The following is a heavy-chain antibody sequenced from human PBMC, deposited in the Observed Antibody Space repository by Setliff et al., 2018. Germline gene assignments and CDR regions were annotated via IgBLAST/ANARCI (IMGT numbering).Heavy chain of an antibody. D-gene: IGHD2-21*02. CDR2: INTNTGNP. CDR1: GYTFTTYA. J-gene: IGHJ6*03. CDR3: ARASRFGTAIYKGDYYMDV. V-gene: IGHV7-4-1*01. Sequence: ASVKVSCKASGYTFTTYAMGWMRQIPGQGLEWMGWINTNTGNPNYAQGSTGRFVFSLDTSVSTAYLQIYSLKAEDTAVYYCARASRFGTAIYKGDYYMDVWGNGTTVTVSS.